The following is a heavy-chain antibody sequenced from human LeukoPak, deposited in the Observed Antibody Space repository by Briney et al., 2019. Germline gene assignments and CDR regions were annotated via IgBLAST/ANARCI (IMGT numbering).Heavy chain of an antibody. V-gene: IGHV1-2*06. CDR2: NNPNNGAT. CDR1: GYSLTGYY. Sequence: ASVEVSCKASGYSLTGYYIHWVRQAPGQGLEWMGRNNPNNGATNYAQKFQGRVTVTRDTSISIVYMELRRLRSDDTAVYYCARDLKYQLLLGWFDPWGQGSLVTVSS. D-gene: IGHD2-21*01. J-gene: IGHJ5*02. CDR3: ARDLKYQLLLGWFDP.